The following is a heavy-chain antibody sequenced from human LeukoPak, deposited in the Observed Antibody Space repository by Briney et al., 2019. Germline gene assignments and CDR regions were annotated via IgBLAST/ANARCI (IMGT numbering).Heavy chain of an antibody. J-gene: IGHJ6*03. Sequence: GGSLRLSCAASGFTFSSYAMHWVRQAPGKGLEWVAVISYDGSNKYYADSVKGRFTISRDNSKNTLYLQMNSLRAEDTAVYYCARGGILYYYYMDVWGKGTTVTISS. V-gene: IGHV3-30*04. CDR1: GFTFSSYA. CDR2: ISYDGSNK. D-gene: IGHD3-3*02. CDR3: ARGGILYYYYMDV.